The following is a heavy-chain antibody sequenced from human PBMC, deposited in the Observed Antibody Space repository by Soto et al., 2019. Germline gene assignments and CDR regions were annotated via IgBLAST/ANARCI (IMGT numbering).Heavy chain of an antibody. D-gene: IGHD5-18*01. CDR3: TFTAMVTLDYYYYGMDV. J-gene: IGHJ6*02. CDR1: GFTFSNAW. V-gene: IGHV3-15*01. Sequence: GGSLRLSCAASGFTFSNAWMSWVRQAPGKGLEWVGRNKSKTDGGTTDYAAPVKGRFTISRDDSKNTLYLQMNSLKTEDTAVYYCTFTAMVTLDYYYYGMDVWGQGTTVTVSS. CDR2: NKSKTDGGTT.